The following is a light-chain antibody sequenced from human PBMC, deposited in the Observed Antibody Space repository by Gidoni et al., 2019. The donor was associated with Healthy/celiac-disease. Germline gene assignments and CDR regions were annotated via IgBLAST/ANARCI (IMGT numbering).Light chain of an antibody. J-gene: IGKJ2*02. CDR2: AAS. CDR3: QQSYSTRPCT. CDR1: QSISSY. Sequence: DIQMTQSPSSLSASVGDRVTITCRASQSISSYLNWYQQKPGKAPKLLIYAASSLHSGVPSRFSGSGSGTDFTLTISSLQPEDFATYYCQQSYSTRPCTFXQXTKLEIK. V-gene: IGKV1-39*01.